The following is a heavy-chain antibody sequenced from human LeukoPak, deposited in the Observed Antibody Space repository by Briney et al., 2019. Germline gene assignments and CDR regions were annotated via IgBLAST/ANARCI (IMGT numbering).Heavy chain of an antibody. D-gene: IGHD3-10*01. V-gene: IGHV3-21*01. CDR2: LSSSSSYI. Sequence: GGSLRLSCAASGFTFSSYSMNWVRQAPGKGLEWVSSLSSSSSYIYYADSVKGRFTISRDNAKNSLYLQMNSLRAEDTAVYYCAREGGYGSGSYSFYYYYYGMDVWGQGTTVTVSS. J-gene: IGHJ6*02. CDR3: AREGGYGSGSYSFYYYYYGMDV. CDR1: GFTFSSYS.